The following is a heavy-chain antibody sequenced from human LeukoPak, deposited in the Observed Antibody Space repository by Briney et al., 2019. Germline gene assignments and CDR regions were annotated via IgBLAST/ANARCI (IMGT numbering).Heavy chain of an antibody. D-gene: IGHD6-19*01. J-gene: IGHJ4*02. CDR1: GFTFSSYA. CDR3: AKDQQWLVLYYFDY. CDR2: ISGSGGST. V-gene: IGHV3-23*01. Sequence: GGSLRLSCAASGFTFSSYAMSWVRQAPGKGLEWVSAISGSGGSTYYADPVKGRFTISRDNSKNTLYLQMNSLRAEDTAVYYCAKDQQWLVLYYFDYWGQGTLVTVSS.